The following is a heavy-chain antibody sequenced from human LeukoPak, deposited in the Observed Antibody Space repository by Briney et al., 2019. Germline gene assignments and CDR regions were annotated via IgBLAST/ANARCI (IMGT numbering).Heavy chain of an antibody. V-gene: IGHV3-73*01. D-gene: IGHD3-10*01. J-gene: IGHJ4*02. CDR1: GFTFSGSA. CDR2: IRSKANSYAT. Sequence: GGSLRLSCAASGFTFSGSAMHWVRQASGKGLEWVGRIRSKANSYATAYAASVKGRLTISRDDSKNTAYLQMNSLKTEDTAVYYCTRGGTGELFEYYFDYWGQGTLVTVSS. CDR3: TRGGTGELFEYYFDY.